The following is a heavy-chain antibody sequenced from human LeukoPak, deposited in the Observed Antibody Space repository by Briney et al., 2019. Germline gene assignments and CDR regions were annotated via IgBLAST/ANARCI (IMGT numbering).Heavy chain of an antibody. Sequence: GGSLRLSCAASGFTFSDYYMNWIRQAPGKGLEWVSYISGSSSYIYYADSVKGRFTISRDNAKNSLYLQMNSLRAEDTAVYYCARAETTVTRPHWFDPWGQGTLVIVSS. D-gene: IGHD4-17*01. V-gene: IGHV3-11*04. CDR1: GFTFSDYY. J-gene: IGHJ5*02. CDR2: ISGSSSYI. CDR3: ARAETTVTRPHWFDP.